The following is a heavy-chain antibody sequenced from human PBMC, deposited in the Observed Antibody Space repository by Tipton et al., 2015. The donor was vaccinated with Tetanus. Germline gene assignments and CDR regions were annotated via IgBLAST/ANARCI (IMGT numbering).Heavy chain of an antibody. J-gene: IGHJ6*02. CDR2: IYFSGHT. V-gene: IGHV4-59*08. CDR3: ARHSGWYNFYNGMDV. Sequence: TLSLTCTVSGGSINSYYWSWLRLPPGKGLEWIGYIYFSGHTKYNPPLNSRVTMSVDTSNNQFSLRLTSVTEADTAIYYCARHSGWYNFYNGMDVWGQGTTVTVSS. D-gene: IGHD6-19*01. CDR1: GGSINSYY.